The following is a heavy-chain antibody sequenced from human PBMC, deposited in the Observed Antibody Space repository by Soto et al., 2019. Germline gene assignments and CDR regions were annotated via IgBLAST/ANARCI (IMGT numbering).Heavy chain of an antibody. J-gene: IGHJ3*02. CDR1: GGSISSGDYY. Sequence: PSETLSLTCTVSGGSISSGDYYWSWIRQPPGKGLEWIGYIYYSGSTYYNPSLKSRVTISVDTSKNQFFLKLSSVTAADTAVYYCARGGDTAMVKYGAFDIWGQGTMVTVSS. CDR3: ARGGDTAMVKYGAFDI. CDR2: IYYSGST. V-gene: IGHV4-30-4*01. D-gene: IGHD5-18*01.